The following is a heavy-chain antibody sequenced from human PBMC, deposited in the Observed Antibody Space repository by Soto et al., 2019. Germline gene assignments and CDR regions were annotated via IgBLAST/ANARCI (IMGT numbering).Heavy chain of an antibody. CDR3: ARETVRTFDY. Sequence: QVQLVESGGGVVQPGRSLRLSCAASGFSFSSYAMHWVRQAPGKGLEWVGVISYDGGNKYYADSVKGRFTISRDNSKNTLYLQMNSLRAEDTAVYYCARETVRTFDYWGQGTLVTVSS. V-gene: IGHV3-30-3*01. D-gene: IGHD3-16*01. CDR1: GFSFSSYA. J-gene: IGHJ4*02. CDR2: ISYDGGNK.